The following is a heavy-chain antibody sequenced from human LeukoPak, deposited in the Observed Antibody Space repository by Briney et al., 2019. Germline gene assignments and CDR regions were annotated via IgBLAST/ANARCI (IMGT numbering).Heavy chain of an antibody. J-gene: IGHJ6*02. V-gene: IGHV3-9*01. D-gene: IGHD3-22*01. Sequence: GRSLRLSCAASGFTFDDYAMHWVRQAPGKGLEWVSGISWNSGTIGYADSVKGRFTISRDNAKNSLYLQMNSLRAEDTALYYCAKDADSSGYYGMDVWGQGTTVPVS. CDR3: AKDADSSGYYGMDV. CDR2: ISWNSGTI. CDR1: GFTFDDYA.